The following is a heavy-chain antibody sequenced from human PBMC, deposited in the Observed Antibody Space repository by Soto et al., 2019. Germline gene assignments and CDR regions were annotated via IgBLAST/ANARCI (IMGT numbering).Heavy chain of an antibody. D-gene: IGHD3-9*01. CDR2: IYYSGST. J-gene: IGHJ6*02. Sequence: PSETLSLTCTVSGGSISSGGYYWSWIRQHPGKGLEWIGYIYYSGSTYYNPSLKSRVTISVDTSKNQFSLKLSSVTAADTAVYYCARDWVLTRKDYYYGMDVWGQGTTVTVSS. CDR3: ARDWVLTRKDYYYGMDV. CDR1: GGSISSGGYY. V-gene: IGHV4-31*03.